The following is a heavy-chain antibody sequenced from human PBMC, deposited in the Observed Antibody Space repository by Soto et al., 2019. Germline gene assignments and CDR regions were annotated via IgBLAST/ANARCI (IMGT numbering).Heavy chain of an antibody. Sequence: PCLSCAASGFTFSTYSLNWVRQAPGKGLEWVSSISSSSGYIYYADSVKGRFTISRDDAKNSLSLRMNSLSAEDTAVYYCARGAARGSSLFDLWGEGILVTVCS. CDR1: GFTFSTYS. V-gene: IGHV3-21*04. CDR2: ISSSSGYI. D-gene: IGHD6-6*01. CDR3: ARGAARGSSLFDL. J-gene: IGHJ4*02.